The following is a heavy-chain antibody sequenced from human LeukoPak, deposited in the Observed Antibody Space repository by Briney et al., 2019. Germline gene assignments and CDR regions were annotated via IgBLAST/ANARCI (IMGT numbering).Heavy chain of an antibody. Sequence: GSLRLSCAASGFTFSSYWMSWVRQAPGKGLEWVANIEEDGSEKHYVDSVKGRFTVSRDNAKNSLFLQMSDLRAEDTAVYYCARDLGRYFDYFDYWGQGTLVTVSS. J-gene: IGHJ4*02. CDR2: IEEDGSEK. V-gene: IGHV3-7*01. CDR1: GFTFSSYW. D-gene: IGHD3-9*01. CDR3: ARDLGRYFDYFDY.